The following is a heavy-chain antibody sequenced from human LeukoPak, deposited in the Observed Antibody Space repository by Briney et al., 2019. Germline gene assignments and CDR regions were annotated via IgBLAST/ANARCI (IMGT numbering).Heavy chain of an antibody. D-gene: IGHD3-10*01. CDR3: ARGRSYYGSGSDAFDI. Sequence: PSETLSLTCTVSGGSISSYYWSWIRQPPGKGLEWIGYIYYSGSTNYNPSLKSRVTISVDTSKNQFSLKLSSVTAADTAVYYCARGRSYYGSGSDAFDIWGQGTMVTVSS. J-gene: IGHJ3*02. V-gene: IGHV4-59*01. CDR1: GGSISSYY. CDR2: IYYSGST.